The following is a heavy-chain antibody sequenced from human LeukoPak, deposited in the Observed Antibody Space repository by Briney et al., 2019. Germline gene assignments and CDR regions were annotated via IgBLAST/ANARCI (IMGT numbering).Heavy chain of an antibody. J-gene: IGHJ4*02. D-gene: IGHD3-22*01. CDR2: IYFSGGP. Sequence: PSETLSLTCTVSGGSISSYYWSWIRQPPGEGKGWDWVIYFSGGPNYNPSLKSRVTISVDTSKNEFSLKLSSVTAADTAVYYCARYRYYYDSSGYPNYYFDYWGQGTLVTVSS. CDR1: GGSISSYY. V-gene: IGHV4-59*08. CDR3: ARYRYYYDSSGYPNYYFDY.